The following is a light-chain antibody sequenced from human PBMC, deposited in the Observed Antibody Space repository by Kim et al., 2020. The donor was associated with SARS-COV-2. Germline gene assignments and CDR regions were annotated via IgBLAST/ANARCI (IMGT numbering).Light chain of an antibody. V-gene: IGKV3-20*01. Sequence: SPGERGTHSCRASQSVSSSYLAWYQQKPGQAPRLLIYATSTRATGIPDRFSGSGSGTDFTLTISRLEPEDFAIYYCQQYGSSLYTFGQGTKLEI. CDR1: QSVSSSY. CDR2: ATS. J-gene: IGKJ2*01. CDR3: QQYGSSLYT.